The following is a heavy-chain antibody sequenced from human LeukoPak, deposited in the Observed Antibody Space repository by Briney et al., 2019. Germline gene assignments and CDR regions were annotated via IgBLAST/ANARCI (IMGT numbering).Heavy chain of an antibody. CDR2: IYYSGST. J-gene: IGHJ4*02. CDR3: ARYCSGGSCYSAFDY. D-gene: IGHD2-15*01. Sequence: SSETLSLTCTVSGGSIGSYYWSWIRQPPGKGLEWIGYIYYSGSTNYNPSLKSRVTISVDTSKNQFSLKLSSVTAADTAVYYCARYCSGGSCYSAFDYWGQGTLVTVSS. CDR1: GGSIGSYY. V-gene: IGHV4-59*08.